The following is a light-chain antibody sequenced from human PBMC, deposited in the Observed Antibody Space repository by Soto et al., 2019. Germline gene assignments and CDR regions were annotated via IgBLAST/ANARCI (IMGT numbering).Light chain of an antibody. Sequence: QSALTQPASVSGSPGQSIAISCTGTSSDVDAYNFVSWYQHHPGKAPKLMIFDVSNRPSGVSNRFSGSKSGNTASPTISGLQAEDEADYYCTSYTTSSTYVFGTG. V-gene: IGLV2-14*03. CDR2: DVS. CDR3: TSYTTSSTYV. CDR1: SSDVDAYNF. J-gene: IGLJ1*01.